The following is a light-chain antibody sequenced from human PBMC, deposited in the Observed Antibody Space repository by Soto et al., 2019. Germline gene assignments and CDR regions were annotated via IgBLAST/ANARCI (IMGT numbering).Light chain of an antibody. CDR3: QVWDSSSVVV. J-gene: IGLJ2*01. CDR1: NIGSKS. CDR2: YDS. Sequence: SYELTQPPSVSVAPGKTARITCGGNNIGSKSVHWYQQKPGQAPVLVIYYDSDRPSGIPERFSGSNSGNTATLTISRVEAGAEADYLCQVWDSSSVVVFGGGTKLTVL. V-gene: IGLV3-21*04.